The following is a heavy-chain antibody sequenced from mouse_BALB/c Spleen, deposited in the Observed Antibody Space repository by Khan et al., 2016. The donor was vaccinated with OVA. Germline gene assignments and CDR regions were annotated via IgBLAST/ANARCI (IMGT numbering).Heavy chain of an antibody. D-gene: IGHD2-10*01. CDR2: IWSDGST. J-gene: IGHJ4*01. V-gene: IGHV2-6-1*01. CDR3: ARQPYYHYYIMDY. Sequence: QVQLKESGAGLVAPSQSLSITCTISGFSLTNYGVHWVRQPPGKGLEWLVVIWSDGSTTYNSALKSRLSISKDNSKSQVFLKINSLQTVDTAVYYCARQPYYHYYIMDYWGQGTSVTVSS. CDR1: GFSLTNYG.